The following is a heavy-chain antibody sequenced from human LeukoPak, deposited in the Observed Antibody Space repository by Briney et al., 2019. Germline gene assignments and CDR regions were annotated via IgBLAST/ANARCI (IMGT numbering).Heavy chain of an antibody. J-gene: IGHJ6*03. D-gene: IGHD1-14*01. CDR3: ARLGIHYYYYKDV. CDR2: IYYSGST. V-gene: IGHV4-39*01. Sequence: SETLSLTCTVSGGSISSSSYYWGWIRQPPGKGLEWIGSIYYSGSTYYNPSLKSRVTISVDTSKNQFSLKLSSVTAADTAVYYCARLGIHYYYYKDVWGKGTTVTVSS. CDR1: GGSISSSSYY.